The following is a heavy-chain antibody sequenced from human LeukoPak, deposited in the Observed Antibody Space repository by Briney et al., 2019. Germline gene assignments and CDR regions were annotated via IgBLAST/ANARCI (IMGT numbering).Heavy chain of an antibody. V-gene: IGHV1-2*02. Sequence: ASVTVSFKASGYTFTVYYMHWVRQAPGQGLEWIRWINPNSGGTNYAQKIQGRVTMTRDTSISTAYMELSRLRSDDTAVYYCANDPGFLEWLLRPFEYWGQGTLVTVSS. CDR2: INPNSGGT. CDR1: GYTFTVYY. J-gene: IGHJ4*02. D-gene: IGHD3-3*01. CDR3: ANDPGFLEWLLRPFEY.